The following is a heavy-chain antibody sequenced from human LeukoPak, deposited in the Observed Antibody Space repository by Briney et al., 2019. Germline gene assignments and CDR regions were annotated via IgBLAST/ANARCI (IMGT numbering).Heavy chain of an antibody. CDR2: IKQDGSEK. Sequence: GGSLRLSCAASGFTFSTHWMSWVRQAPGKGLEWVANIKQDGSEKDYVDSVKGRFTISRDNAKNSLYLQMNSLRAEDTAVYYCARGGPSSYYYYGMDVWGQGTTVTVSS. V-gene: IGHV3-7*04. CDR3: ARGGPSSYYYYGMDV. D-gene: IGHD3/OR15-3a*01. J-gene: IGHJ6*02. CDR1: GFTFSTHW.